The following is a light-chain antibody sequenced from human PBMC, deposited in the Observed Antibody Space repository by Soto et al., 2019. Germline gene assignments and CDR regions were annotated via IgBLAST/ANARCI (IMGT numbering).Light chain of an antibody. CDR1: QSVGSY. J-gene: IGKJ2*01. CDR2: DAS. CDR3: QHRSNWRFT. Sequence: EIVLTQSRATLSLSPGERATLSCRASQSVGSYLAWYQQKPGQAPRLLIYDASNRATGIPARFSGSGSGTDFTLTISSLEPEDFAVYYCQHRSNWRFTFGQGTKLEIK. V-gene: IGKV3-11*01.